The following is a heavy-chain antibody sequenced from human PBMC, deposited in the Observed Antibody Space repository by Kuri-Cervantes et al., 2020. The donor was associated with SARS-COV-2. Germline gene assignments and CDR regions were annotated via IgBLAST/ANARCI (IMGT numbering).Heavy chain of an antibody. J-gene: IGHJ3*02. CDR3: ARPHLAPDSRGLTAKNPPLLGGAFDI. D-gene: IGHD3-22*01. CDR2: INPSGGST. CDR1: GYTFTSYY. V-gene: IGHV1-46*01. Sequence: ASVKVSCKASGYTFTSYYMHWVRQAPGQGLEWMGIINPSGGSTSYAQKFQGRVTMTRDTSTSTVYMELSSLRSEDPAVYYCARPHLAPDSRGLTAKNPPLLGGAFDIWGQGTMVTVSS.